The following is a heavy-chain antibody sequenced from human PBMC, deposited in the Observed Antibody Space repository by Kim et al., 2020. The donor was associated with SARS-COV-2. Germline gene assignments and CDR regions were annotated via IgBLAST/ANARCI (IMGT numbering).Heavy chain of an antibody. D-gene: IGHD6-19*01. CDR1: GDSISTSSDY. CDR3: ARCRRSGLYYIDF. J-gene: IGHJ4*02. CDR2: VYSSGST. V-gene: IGHV4-39*01. Sequence: SETLSLTCTVSGDSISTSSDYWGWIRQPPGKGLEWIDSVYSSGSTYYNPSLKSRVTVSVDTSKSQFSLRLTSVTATDTAVYYCARCRRSGLYYIDFWGQGTQVTVSS.